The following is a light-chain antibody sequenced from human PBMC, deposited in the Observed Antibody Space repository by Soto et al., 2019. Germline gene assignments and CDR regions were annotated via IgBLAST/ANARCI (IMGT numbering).Light chain of an antibody. V-gene: IGKV1-39*01. CDR2: AAS. CDR3: QQSYSTPRT. CDR1: QSISNY. Sequence: DIQMTQSPSSLSASVGDRVTITCRASQSISNYLNWYQQKPGKAPKLLMYAASSLQSGVPSRFSGSGSGTDFTRTISSLQHEDFATYYCQQSYSTPRTFGQGTKVEIK. J-gene: IGKJ1*01.